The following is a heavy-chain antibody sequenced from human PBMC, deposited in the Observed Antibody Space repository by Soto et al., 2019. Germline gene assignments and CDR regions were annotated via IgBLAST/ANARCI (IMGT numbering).Heavy chain of an antibody. CDR1: GFTFSSYA. CDR3: ARGSVLRFLAWFHFDY. J-gene: IGHJ4*02. V-gene: IGHV3-30-3*01. D-gene: IGHD3-3*01. CDR2: ISYDGSNK. Sequence: QVQLVESGGGVVQPGRSLRLSCAASGFTFSSYAMHWVRQAPGKGLEWVAVISYDGSNKYYADSVKGRFTISRDNSKNTLYLQMNSLRAEDTAVYYCARGSVLRFLAWFHFDYWGQGTLVTVSS.